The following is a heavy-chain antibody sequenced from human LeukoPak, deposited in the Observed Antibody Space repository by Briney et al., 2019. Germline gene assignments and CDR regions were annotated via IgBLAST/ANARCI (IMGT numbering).Heavy chain of an antibody. V-gene: IGHV3-33*01. CDR1: GFNFNNYG. D-gene: IGHD2-15*01. CDR2: IWFDGSNK. J-gene: IGHJ6*02. CDR3: ARDLAPSYYGMDV. Sequence: GGSLRLSCAASGFNFNNYGMHWVRQAPGKGLEWVAVIWFDGSNKYYTDSVKGRFTISRDNAKNLLYLQMNSLRAEDTAVYYCARDLAPSYYGMDVWGQGTTVTVSS.